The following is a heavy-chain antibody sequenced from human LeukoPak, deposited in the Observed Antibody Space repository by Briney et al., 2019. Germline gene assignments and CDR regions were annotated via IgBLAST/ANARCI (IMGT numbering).Heavy chain of an antibody. CDR1: GFTFSNYW. CDR3: AKQQLTYRGGFDY. J-gene: IGHJ4*02. D-gene: IGHD6-13*01. V-gene: IGHV3-74*01. CDR2: INSDGSST. Sequence: GGSLRLSCAASGFTFSNYWMHWVRQAPGKGLVWVSRINSDGSSTTYADSVKGRFTISRDNAKNTLYLQMNSLRVEDTAVYYCAKQQLTYRGGFDYWGQGTLVTVSS.